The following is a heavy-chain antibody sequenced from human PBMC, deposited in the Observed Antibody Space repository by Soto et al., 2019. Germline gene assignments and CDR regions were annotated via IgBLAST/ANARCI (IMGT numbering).Heavy chain of an antibody. J-gene: IGHJ4*02. CDR3: ARGTFMGTEAPFDF. D-gene: IGHD1-1*01. Sequence: QAQLVDYGGDVVQPGRSLRLSCVASGFTFSHYAMHWVRQTPGKGLEWVAVISYNGIDKKYADSVKGRFTLSRDNSKSTLYLQMSSLRPGDTAVYYCARGTFMGTEAPFDFWGQGTLDTVSS. V-gene: IGHV3-30-3*01. CDR1: GFTFSHYA. CDR2: ISYNGIDK.